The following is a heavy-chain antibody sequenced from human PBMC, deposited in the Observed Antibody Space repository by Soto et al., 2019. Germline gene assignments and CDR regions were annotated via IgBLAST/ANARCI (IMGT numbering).Heavy chain of an antibody. CDR1: GGTFSSYA. CDR2: IIPIFGTA. D-gene: IGHD1-20*01. V-gene: IGHV1-69*01. CDR3: ARAKGGPNWNDGWGYYYYGMDV. J-gene: IGHJ6*02. Sequence: QVQLVQSGAEVKKPGSSVKVSCKASGGTFSSYAISWVRQAPGQGLEWMGGIIPIFGTANYAQKFQGRVTITADESTSTAYMELSSLRSEDTAVYYCARAKGGPNWNDGWGYYYYGMDVWGQGTTVTVSS.